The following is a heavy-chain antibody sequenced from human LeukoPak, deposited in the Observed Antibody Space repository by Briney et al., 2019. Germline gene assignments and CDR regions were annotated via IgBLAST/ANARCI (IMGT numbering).Heavy chain of an antibody. V-gene: IGHV4-4*07. Sequence: SETLSLTSTVSGGSIRSYYWGWVRQPAGKGLEWIGRIYTTGATFYNPSLKTRLTMSIDTSKNQFSLRLTSVVAADTAVYYCARQGYNASYYFLDYWSQGTLVTVSS. J-gene: IGHJ4*02. CDR3: ARQGYNASYYFLDY. D-gene: IGHD1-26*01. CDR2: IYTTGAT. CDR1: GGSIRSYY.